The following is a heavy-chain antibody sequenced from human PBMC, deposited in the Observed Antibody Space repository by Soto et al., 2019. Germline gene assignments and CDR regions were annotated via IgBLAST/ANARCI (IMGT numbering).Heavy chain of an antibody. CDR3: ARTRRGSIPVAATFDS. D-gene: IGHD2-15*01. CDR1: GYTFTSYD. Sequence: QVKLVQSGAEVKKPGASLKFSCQASGYTFTSYDINWVRQATGQGLDWMEWMNPNSGNTGYAQKFQGRVTMTRNTPTSSAYMGLSSLRCKDMAVYYCARTRRGSIPVAATFDSWGKGTLVTFSS. J-gene: IGHJ4*02. V-gene: IGHV1-8*01. CDR2: MNPNSGNT.